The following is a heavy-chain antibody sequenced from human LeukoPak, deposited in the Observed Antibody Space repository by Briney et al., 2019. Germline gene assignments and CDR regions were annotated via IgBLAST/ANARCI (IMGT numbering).Heavy chain of an antibody. J-gene: IGHJ5*02. CDR2: ISFDGSQK. Sequence: GGSLRLSCAAFGFTFSNYGMHWVRQAPGKGLEWVALISFDGSQKYYADSVKGRFTISRDNSKSTVYLQMNSLRVEDAAVYYCSKDLTSDFGGDLDPWGQGTLVTVSS. CDR1: GFTFSNYG. CDR3: SKDLTSDFGGDLDP. V-gene: IGHV3-30*02. D-gene: IGHD3-10*01.